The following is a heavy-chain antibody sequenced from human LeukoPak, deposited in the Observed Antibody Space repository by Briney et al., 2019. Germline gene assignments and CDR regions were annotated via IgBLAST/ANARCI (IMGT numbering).Heavy chain of an antibody. J-gene: IGHJ3*02. V-gene: IGHV4-34*01. CDR3: AKDYIVVVPAATDAFDI. D-gene: IGHD2-2*01. CDR1: GGSFSGYY. CDR2: INHSGST. Sequence: SETLSLTCAVYGGSFSGYYWSWIRQPPGKGLEWIGEINHSGSTNYNPSLKSRVTISVDTSKNQFSLKLSSVTAADTAVYYCAKDYIVVVPAATDAFDIWGQGTMVTVSS.